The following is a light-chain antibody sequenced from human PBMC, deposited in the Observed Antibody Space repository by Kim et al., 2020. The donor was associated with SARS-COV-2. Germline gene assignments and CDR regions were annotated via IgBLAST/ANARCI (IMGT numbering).Light chain of an antibody. Sequence: NFMLTQPHSVSESPGKTVTISCTRSSGSIDDNYVQWYQQRPGGVPTTVIYEDDQRPSGVSDRFSGSIDNSSNSASLTISGLRTEDEADYYCQSYNRDNVLFEGGTQLTVL. CDR2: EDD. V-gene: IGLV6-57*04. CDR3: QSYNRDNVL. J-gene: IGLJ2*01. CDR1: SGSIDDNY.